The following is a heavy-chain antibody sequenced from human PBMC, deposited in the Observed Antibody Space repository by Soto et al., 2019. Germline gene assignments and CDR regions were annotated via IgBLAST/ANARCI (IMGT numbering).Heavy chain of an antibody. D-gene: IGHD3-3*01. Sequence: PSETLSLTFTVSGGSISSGDYYWSWIRQPPGKGLEWIGYIYYSGSTYYNPSLKSRVTISVDTSKNQFSLKLSSVTAADTAVYYCARFSTIFGVVVDYWGQGTLVTVSS. V-gene: IGHV4-30-4*01. J-gene: IGHJ4*02. CDR3: ARFSTIFGVVVDY. CDR1: GGSISSGDYY. CDR2: IYYSGST.